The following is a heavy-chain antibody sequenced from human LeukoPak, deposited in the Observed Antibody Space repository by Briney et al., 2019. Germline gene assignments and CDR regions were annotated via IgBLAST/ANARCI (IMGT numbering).Heavy chain of an antibody. CDR2: ISYDGSNK. Sequence: GGSLRLLCAASGFTFSSYAMPWVRQAPGKAVEGVAVISYDGSNKYYADSVKGRFTISRDNSKNTLYLQMNSLRAEDTAVYYCARDVGGIAAAGTLADYWGQGTLVTVSS. CDR1: GFTFSSYA. CDR3: ARDVGGIAAAGTLADY. V-gene: IGHV3-30-3*01. D-gene: IGHD6-13*01. J-gene: IGHJ4*02.